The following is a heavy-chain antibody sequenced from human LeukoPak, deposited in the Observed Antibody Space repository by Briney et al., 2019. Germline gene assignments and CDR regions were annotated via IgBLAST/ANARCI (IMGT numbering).Heavy chain of an antibody. D-gene: IGHD3-10*01. CDR2: ISYDGSDK. V-gene: IGHV3-30*18. J-gene: IGHJ4*02. CDR1: GFTFSSYG. CDR3: AKNYYYGSGSYYSGY. Sequence: GGSLRLSCAASGFTFSSYGMHWVRQDPGKGLEWVAVISYDGSDKYYADSVKGRFTISRDNSKNTLYLQMNSLRAEDTAVYYCAKNYYYGSGSYYSGYWGQGTLVTVSS.